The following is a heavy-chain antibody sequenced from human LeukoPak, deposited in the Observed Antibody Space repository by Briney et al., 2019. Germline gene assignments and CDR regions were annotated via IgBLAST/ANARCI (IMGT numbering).Heavy chain of an antibody. V-gene: IGHV4-38-2*02. CDR3: ARGWELLGPFDY. J-gene: IGHJ4*02. Sequence: SETLSLTCTVSGYSISSGYYWGWIGQPPGKGLEWIGSIYHSGSTYYNPSLKSRVTISVDTSKNQFSLKLSSVTAADTAVYYCARGWELLGPFDYWGQGTLVTVSS. D-gene: IGHD1-26*01. CDR2: IYHSGST. CDR1: GYSISSGYY.